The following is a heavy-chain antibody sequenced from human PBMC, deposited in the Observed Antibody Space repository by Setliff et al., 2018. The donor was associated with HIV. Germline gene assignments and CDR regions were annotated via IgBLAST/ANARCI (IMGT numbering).Heavy chain of an antibody. CDR1: GYSFTNLG. CDR2: ISVYNGHT. V-gene: IGHV1-18*01. CDR3: ARVPVSNYYYYMDV. Sequence: ASVKVSCKASGYSFTNLGLNWVRQAPGQGLEWMGWISVYNGHTKLAQKVQDRVTMTTDTSTSTAYMELRSLRSADSAVYYCARVPVSNYYYYMDVWGKGTTVTVSS. J-gene: IGHJ6*03.